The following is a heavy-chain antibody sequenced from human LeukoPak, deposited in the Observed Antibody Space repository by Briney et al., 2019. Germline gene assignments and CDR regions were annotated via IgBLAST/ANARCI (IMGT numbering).Heavy chain of an antibody. CDR2: INHSGST. V-gene: IGHV4-34*01. J-gene: IGHJ4*02. Sequence: SETLSLTCAVYGGSFSGYYWSWVRQPAGKGLEWVGEINHSGSTNYNPSLQSRVTISVDTSKNQFSLKLSSVTAADTAVYYCARQVKPGIAAAGNTYWGQGTLVTVSS. CDR1: GGSFSGYY. D-gene: IGHD6-13*01. CDR3: ARQVKPGIAAAGNTY.